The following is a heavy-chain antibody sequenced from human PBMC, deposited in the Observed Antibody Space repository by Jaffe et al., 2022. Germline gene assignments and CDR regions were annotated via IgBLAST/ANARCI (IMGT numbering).Heavy chain of an antibody. D-gene: IGHD6-19*01. Sequence: EVQLVQSGAEVKKPGESLKISCKGSGYSFTSYWIGWVRQMPGKGLEWMGIIYPGDSDTRYSPSFQGQVTISADKSISTAYLQWSSLKASDTAMYYCVRPFSLVAVSFRSGVDYWGQGTLVTVSS. CDR2: IYPGDSDT. CDR3: VRPFSLVAVSFRSGVDY. CDR1: GYSFTSYW. V-gene: IGHV5-51*03. J-gene: IGHJ4*02.